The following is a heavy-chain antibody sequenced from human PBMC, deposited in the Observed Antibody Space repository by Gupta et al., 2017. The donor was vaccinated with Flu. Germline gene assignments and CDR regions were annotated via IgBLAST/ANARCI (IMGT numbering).Heavy chain of an antibody. V-gene: IGHV3-7*01. Sequence: EVQLVESGGGLVQPGGSLRLSCAASGFIFSDYWMHWVRQAPGKGLEWVANRNQDGTTKNYVDSLKGRFTVSRDNAKNSLYLQMDSLRAEDTAVYFCARNRGWEQFDYWGQGTLVTVSS. CDR1: GFIFSDYW. D-gene: IGHD5-24*01. J-gene: IGHJ4*02. CDR2: RNQDGTTK. CDR3: ARNRGWEQFDY.